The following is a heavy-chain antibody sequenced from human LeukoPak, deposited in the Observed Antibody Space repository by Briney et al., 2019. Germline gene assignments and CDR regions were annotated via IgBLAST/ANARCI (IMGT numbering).Heavy chain of an antibody. CDR1: GFTFSSYA. CDR2: ISYDGSNK. D-gene: IGHD6-19*01. Sequence: GRSLRLSCAASGFTFSSYAMHWVRQAPGKGLEWVAVISYDGSNKYYADSVKGRFTISRDNSKNTLYLQMNSLRAEDTAVYYCARDLIAVGDYWGQGTLVTVSS. J-gene: IGHJ4*02. CDR3: ARDLIAVGDY. V-gene: IGHV3-30-3*01.